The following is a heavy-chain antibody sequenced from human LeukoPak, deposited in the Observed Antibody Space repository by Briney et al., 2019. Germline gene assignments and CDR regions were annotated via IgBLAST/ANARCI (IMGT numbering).Heavy chain of an antibody. CDR3: ARGRLVRGVMGGNWFDP. CDR1: GFTFSSYG. V-gene: IGHV3-33*01. J-gene: IGHJ5*02. CDR2: IWYDGSNK. Sequence: GGSLRLSCAASGFTFSSYGMHWVRQAPGKGLEWVAVIWYDGSNKYYADSVKGRFTISRDDSKNSLYLQMNNLRAGDTALYYCARGRLVRGVMGGNWFDPWGQGTLVTVSS. D-gene: IGHD3-10*01.